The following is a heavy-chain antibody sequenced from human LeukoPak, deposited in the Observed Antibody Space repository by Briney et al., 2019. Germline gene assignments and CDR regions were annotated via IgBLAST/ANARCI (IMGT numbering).Heavy chain of an antibody. CDR3: AKDAPYVDMATMVKAYFFDY. CDR2: ISGGGDST. Sequence: GGSLRLSCAASGFTFSSYSMNWVRQAPGKGLEWVSGISGGGDSTSYADSVKGRFTISRDNSRNTLYLQMNSLRAEDTAIYYCAKDAPYVDMATMVKAYFFDYWGQGTLVTVSS. J-gene: IGHJ4*02. CDR1: GFTFSSYS. D-gene: IGHD5-24*01. V-gene: IGHV3-23*01.